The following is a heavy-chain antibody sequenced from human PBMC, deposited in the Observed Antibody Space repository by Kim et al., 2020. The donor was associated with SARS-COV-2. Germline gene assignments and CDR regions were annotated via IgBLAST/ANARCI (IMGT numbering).Heavy chain of an antibody. V-gene: IGHV3-30*18. D-gene: IGHD3-10*01. CDR2: ISYDGSNK. Sequence: GGSLRLSCAASGFTFSSYGMHWVRQAPGKGLEWVAVISYDGSNKYYADSVKGRFTISRDNSKNTLYLQMNSLRAEDTAVYYCAKDRYYGSGSYQDYWGQGTLVTVSS. CDR1: GFTFSSYG. J-gene: IGHJ4*02. CDR3: AKDRYYGSGSYQDY.